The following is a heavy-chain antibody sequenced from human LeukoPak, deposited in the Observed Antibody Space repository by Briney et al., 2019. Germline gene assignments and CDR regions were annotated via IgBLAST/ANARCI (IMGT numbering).Heavy chain of an antibody. CDR2: ISYDGSNK. CDR3: ARAFYGGPAEYFQH. D-gene: IGHD4-23*01. V-gene: IGHV3-30*19. CDR1: GFTFTNYG. J-gene: IGHJ1*01. Sequence: PGGSLRLSCAASGFTFTNYGMHWLRQAPGKGLEWVAVISYDGSNKYYADSVKGRFTISRDNSKNTLYLQMNSLRAEDTAVYYCARAFYGGPAEYFQHWGQGTLVTVSS.